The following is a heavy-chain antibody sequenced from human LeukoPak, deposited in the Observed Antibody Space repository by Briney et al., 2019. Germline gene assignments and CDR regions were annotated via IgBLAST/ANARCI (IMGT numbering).Heavy chain of an antibody. V-gene: IGHV3-21*04. Sequence: GGSLRLSCAASGFTFSSYSMNWVRQAPGKGLEWVSSISSSSSYIYYADSVKGRFTISRDNAKNSLYLQMNSLKTEDTAVYYCTTRVVITTFVFDYWGQGTLVTVSS. D-gene: IGHD3-22*01. J-gene: IGHJ4*02. CDR2: ISSSSSYI. CDR3: TTRVVITTFVFDY. CDR1: GFTFSSYS.